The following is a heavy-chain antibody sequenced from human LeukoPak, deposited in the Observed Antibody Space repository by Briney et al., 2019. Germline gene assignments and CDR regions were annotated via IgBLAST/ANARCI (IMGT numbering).Heavy chain of an antibody. D-gene: IGHD3-3*01. J-gene: IGHJ5*02. V-gene: IGHV4-59*01. CDR1: GGSISSYY. CDR2: IYYSGST. CDR3: ARVGFLEDRFWFDP. Sequence: SETLSLTCTVSGGSISSYYWSWIRQPPGKGLEWIGYIYYSGSTNYNPSLKSRVTISVDTSKNQFSLKLSSVTAADTAVYYCARVGFLEDRFWFDPWGQGTLVTVSS.